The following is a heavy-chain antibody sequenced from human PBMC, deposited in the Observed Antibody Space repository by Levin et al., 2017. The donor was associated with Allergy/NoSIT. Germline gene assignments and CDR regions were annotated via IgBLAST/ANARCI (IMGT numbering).Heavy chain of an antibody. D-gene: IGHD3-16*01. CDR1: GFTFRNYL. J-gene: IGHJ4*02. CDR3: ATAPGGMYASDY. CDR2: ISEDGSSK. Sequence: GESLKISCATSGFTFRNYLMHWVRQAPGKGLVWVSRISEDGSSKTYADSVKGRFTISRDDAHNTVYLQMINLRVEDTAVYYCATAPGGMYASDYWGQGTLVTVSS. V-gene: IGHV3-74*03.